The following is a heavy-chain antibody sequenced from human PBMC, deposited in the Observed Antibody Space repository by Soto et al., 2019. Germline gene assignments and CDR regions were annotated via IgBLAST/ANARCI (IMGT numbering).Heavy chain of an antibody. Sequence: ASVKVSCKASGYDFTTYDINWVRQASGQGLEWMGWMNPINGATGSARRFQGRVSMTRNTATGTAYLELTSLRSDDSAVYYCGRGPSPRAPAGGTPYYFAMDVWGQGTTVTVSS. CDR3: GRGPSPRAPAGGTPYYFAMDV. D-gene: IGHD6-13*01. CDR2: MNPINGAT. CDR1: GYDFTTYD. J-gene: IGHJ6*02. V-gene: IGHV1-8*02.